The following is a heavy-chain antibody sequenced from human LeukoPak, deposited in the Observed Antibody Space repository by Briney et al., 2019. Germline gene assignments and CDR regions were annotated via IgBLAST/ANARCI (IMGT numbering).Heavy chain of an antibody. CDR1: GFTFDTHG. Sequence: GGSLRLSCTASGFTFDTHGMIWVRQAPGKGLEWVSAISGNADRTDYADSAKGRFTISRDTSKNTLYLQMSSLRPDDTAVYYCAKAAGSWYFDYWGQGTLVTVSS. D-gene: IGHD1-26*01. V-gene: IGHV3-23*01. CDR2: ISGNADRT. J-gene: IGHJ4*02. CDR3: AKAAGSWYFDY.